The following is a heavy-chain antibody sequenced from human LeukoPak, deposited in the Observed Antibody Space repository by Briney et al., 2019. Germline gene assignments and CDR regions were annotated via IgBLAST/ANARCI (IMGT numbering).Heavy chain of an antibody. Sequence: SETLSLTCTVSGGSISSGSYYWSWIRQPPGKGLEWIGEINHSGSTNYNPSLKSRVTISVDTSKNQFSLKLSSVTAADTAVYYCARVYYDILTGYYAFDYWGQGTLVTVSS. CDR1: GGSISSGSYY. CDR2: INHSGST. J-gene: IGHJ4*02. D-gene: IGHD3-9*01. V-gene: IGHV4-39*07. CDR3: ARVYYDILTGYYAFDY.